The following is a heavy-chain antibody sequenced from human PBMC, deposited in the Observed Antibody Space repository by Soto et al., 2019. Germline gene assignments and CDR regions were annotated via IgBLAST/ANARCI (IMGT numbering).Heavy chain of an antibody. V-gene: IGHV2-5*02. J-gene: IGHJ4*02. D-gene: IGHD4-17*01. Sequence: QITLKESGPSPVKPTQTLTVTCTFSGFSLSNSGVGVAWIRQPPGKALEWLALIYGDNDKRYSPSLKTRLTTTXXXSXDQVVRTMTNMDPVDTATYYCAHCTLHDYGDYDPGTSHVFDSWGQGTLVTVSS. CDR1: GFSLSNSGVG. CDR3: AHCTLHDYGDYDPGTSHVFDS. CDR2: IYGDNDK.